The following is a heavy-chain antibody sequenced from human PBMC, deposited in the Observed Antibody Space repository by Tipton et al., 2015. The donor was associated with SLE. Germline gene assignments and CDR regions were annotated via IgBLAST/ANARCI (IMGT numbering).Heavy chain of an antibody. CDR3: ARAPGIAAAYGDH. D-gene: IGHD6-13*01. J-gene: IGHJ4*02. CDR1: GFYFSDYY. Sequence: SLRLSCAASGFYFSDYYMTWIRQAPGKGLEWLAHISSSSFTIYYADSVKGRFTISRDDANNLLFLEMSDVRAEDTGVYYCARAPGIAAAYGDHWGQGTLVTVSS. V-gene: IGHV3-11*04. CDR2: ISSSSFTI.